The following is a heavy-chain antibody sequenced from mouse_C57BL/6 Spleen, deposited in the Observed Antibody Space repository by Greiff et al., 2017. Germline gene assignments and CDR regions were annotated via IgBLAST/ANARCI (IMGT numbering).Heavy chain of an antibody. CDR3: AKGSPFAY. CDR2: IDPSDSYT. CDR1: GYTFTSYW. J-gene: IGHJ3*01. V-gene: IGHV1-69*01. Sequence: VQLQQSGAELVMPGASVKLSCKASGYTFTSYWMHWVKQRPGQGLEWIGEIDPSDSYTNYNQKFKGKSTLTVDKSSSTAYMQLSSLTSEDSAVYYCAKGSPFAYWGQGTLVTVSA.